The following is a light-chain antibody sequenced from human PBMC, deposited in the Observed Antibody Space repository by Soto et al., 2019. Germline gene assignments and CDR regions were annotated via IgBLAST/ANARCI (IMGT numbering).Light chain of an antibody. CDR1: SSNIARNT. Sequence: QSVLTQPPSASGTPGQTVTISCSGSSSNIARNTESWYQGVPGTAPRLLIYNNNQRPSGVPDRFSASKSGTSASLAISGLQSEDEADYYCATWDDSLNGVVFGGGTKLTV. CDR2: NNN. CDR3: ATWDDSLNGVV. V-gene: IGLV1-44*01. J-gene: IGLJ2*01.